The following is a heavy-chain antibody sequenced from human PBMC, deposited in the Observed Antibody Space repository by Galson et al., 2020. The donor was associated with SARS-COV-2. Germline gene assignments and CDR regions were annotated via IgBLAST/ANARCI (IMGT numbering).Heavy chain of an antibody. CDR1: GGSISSYY. CDR3: ASTGWVGGYYFDY. J-gene: IGHJ4*02. D-gene: IGHD2-15*01. CDR2: IYTSGRT. V-gene: IGHV4-4*07. Sequence: ETSETLSLTCTVSGGSISSYYWSWIRQPAGKGLEWIGRIYTSGRTNYNPSLKSRVTLSVDTSKNQFSLKRCSVTAADTAVYYCASTGWVGGYYFDYWGQGTLVTDSS.